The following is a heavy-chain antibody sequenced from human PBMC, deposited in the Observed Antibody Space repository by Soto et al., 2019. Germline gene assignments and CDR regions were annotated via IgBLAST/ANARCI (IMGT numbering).Heavy chain of an antibody. CDR3: ASSNIAAAGYYYYGMDV. D-gene: IGHD6-13*01. CDR1: GDSISSYY. Sequence: PSETLSLTCTVSGDSISSYYWSWIRQPPAKGLEWIGYIYYSGSTNYNPSLKRRVTVSVDTSKNQFSLNLSSVTAADTAVYYCASSNIAAAGYYYYGMDVWGQGTTVTDSS. V-gene: IGHV4-59*01. J-gene: IGHJ6*02. CDR2: IYYSGST.